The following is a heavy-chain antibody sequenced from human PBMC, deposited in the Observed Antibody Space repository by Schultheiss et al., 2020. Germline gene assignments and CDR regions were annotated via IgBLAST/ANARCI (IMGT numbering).Heavy chain of an antibody. J-gene: IGHJ4*02. CDR2: IYYSGST. CDR3: ARRGVTAAGNFDY. Sequence: SETLSLTCTVSGYSISSNYYWGWMRQPPGKGLEWIGSIYYSGSTYYNPSLKSRVTISVDTSKNQFSLKLSSVTAADTAVYYCARRGVTAAGNFDYWGQGTLVTVSS. D-gene: IGHD6-13*01. CDR1: GYSISSNYY. V-gene: IGHV4-38-2*02.